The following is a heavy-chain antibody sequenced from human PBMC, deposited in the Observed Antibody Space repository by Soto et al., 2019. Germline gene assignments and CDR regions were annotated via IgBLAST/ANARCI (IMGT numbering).Heavy chain of an antibody. J-gene: IGHJ4*02. CDR1: GFTFSSYG. Sequence: QVQLVESGGGVVQPGRSLRLSCAASGFTFSSYGMHWVRQAPGKGLAWVAVIWYDGSNKYYADSVKGRFTISRDNSNNTLYLQINSLRAEDTAVYYCARGPPGIAAAGMVYWGQGTLVTVSS. CDR2: IWYDGSNK. CDR3: ARGPPGIAAAGMVY. D-gene: IGHD6-13*01. V-gene: IGHV3-33*01.